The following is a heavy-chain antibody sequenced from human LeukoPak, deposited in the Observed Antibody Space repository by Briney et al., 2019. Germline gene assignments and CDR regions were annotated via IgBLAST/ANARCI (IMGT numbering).Heavy chain of an antibody. CDR2: INHSGST. V-gene: IGHV4-34*01. CDR1: GESFSGYY. D-gene: IGHD6-13*01. CDR3: ARDYSSSWYSIYYYYGMDV. Sequence: PSETLSLTCAVYGESFSGYYWSWIRQPPGKGLEWIGEINHSGSTNYNPSLKSRVTISVDTSKNQFSLKLSSVTAADTAVYYCARDYSSSWYSIYYYYGMDVWGQGTTVTVSS. J-gene: IGHJ6*02.